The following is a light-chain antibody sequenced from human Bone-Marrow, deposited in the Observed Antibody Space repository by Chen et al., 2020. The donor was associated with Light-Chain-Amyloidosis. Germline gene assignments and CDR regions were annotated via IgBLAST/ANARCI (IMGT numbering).Light chain of an antibody. J-gene: IGKJ2*01. Sequence: DIQMTQSPSSLSASVGDRITITCQARQDISNYLNWYQQKPGKGPKLLIQYASTLETVVPSRFSGVGYGTDFTVSISRMEPEDFATYYYQKDDGLPTYTFGPGTKLEMK. CDR1: QDISNY. V-gene: IGKV1-33*01. CDR3: QKDDGLPTYT. CDR2: YAS.